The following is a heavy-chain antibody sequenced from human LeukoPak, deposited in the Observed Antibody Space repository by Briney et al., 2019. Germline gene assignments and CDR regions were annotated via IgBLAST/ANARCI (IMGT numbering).Heavy chain of an antibody. CDR2: IYSSGNS. CDR3: ARRGIWDLQIGNWFDP. CDR1: WVSITTNSYW. D-gene: IGHD3-16*01. V-gene: IGHV4-39*01. J-gene: IGHJ5*02. Sequence: PSETLSLTYCVSWVSITTNSYWWGWIRQSPGKGLEWIGSIYSSGNSYYNPSLKSRATISPDTSKNQYSLRVTSVTAADTAVYYCARRGIWDLQIGNWFDPWGQGFLVTVSS.